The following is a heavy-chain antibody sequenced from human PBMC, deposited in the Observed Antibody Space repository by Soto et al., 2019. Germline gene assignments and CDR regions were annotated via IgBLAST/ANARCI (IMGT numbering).Heavy chain of an antibody. CDR2: IHHGGNI. V-gene: IGHV4-4*02. J-gene: IGHJ5*02. D-gene: IGHD2-2*01. CDR3: ARLRPCRSRPKSYQVP. CDR1: GDSIISTNW. Sequence: KPSETLSLTCAVSGDSIISTNWWPWVRQPPHKGLQWIGGIHHGGNINYNPSLKSRVTTSIDNSKKQFSPQLNSLTPPPTAVYYFARLRPCRSRPKSYQVPWGQGTLVTVSS.